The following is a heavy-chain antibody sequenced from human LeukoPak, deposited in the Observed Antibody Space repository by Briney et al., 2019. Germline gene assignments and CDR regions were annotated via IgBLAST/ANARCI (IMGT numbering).Heavy chain of an antibody. V-gene: IGHV1-2*02. CDR3: ARKYDILTGNDNWFDP. CDR1: GYTFTGCY. CDR2: INPNSGDT. Sequence: ASVKVSCKPSGYTFTGCYIHWVRQAPGQGLEWMGWINPNSGDTKYAQKVQGRVTMTRDTSISTAYMELSRLRSDDTAVYYCARKYDILTGNDNWFDPWGQGTLVTVSS. D-gene: IGHD3-9*01. J-gene: IGHJ5*02.